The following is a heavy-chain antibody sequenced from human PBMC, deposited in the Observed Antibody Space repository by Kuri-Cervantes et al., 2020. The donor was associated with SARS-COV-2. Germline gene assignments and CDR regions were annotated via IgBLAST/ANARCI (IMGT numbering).Heavy chain of an antibody. Sequence: SETLSLTCTVSGGSISSSSYYWGWIRQPPGKGLEWIGSIYYSGSTYYNPSLKSRVTISVDTSKNQFSLKLSSMTAADTAVYYCACGRREIVVVPADMGMDVWGKGTTVTVSS. CDR1: GGSISSSSYY. CDR2: IYYSGST. D-gene: IGHD2-2*01. V-gene: IGHV4-39*07. J-gene: IGHJ6*03. CDR3: ACGRREIVVVPADMGMDV.